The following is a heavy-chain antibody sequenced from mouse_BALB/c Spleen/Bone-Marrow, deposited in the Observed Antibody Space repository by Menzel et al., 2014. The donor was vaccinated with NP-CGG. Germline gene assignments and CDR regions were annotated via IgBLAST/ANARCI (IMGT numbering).Heavy chain of an antibody. V-gene: IGHV2-2*02. CDR3: ARRGGTTAPFAY. CDR1: GFSLTNYG. D-gene: IGHD1-2*01. Sequence: QVQLQQSGPGLVQPPQSLSITCTVSGFSLTNYGVHWVRQPPGKGLEWLGVIWSGGSTDYNAAFISRLIISKDNSKSQVFFKMNSLQANDTAIYYCARRGGTTAPFAYWGQGTLVTVSA. CDR2: IWSGGST. J-gene: IGHJ3*01.